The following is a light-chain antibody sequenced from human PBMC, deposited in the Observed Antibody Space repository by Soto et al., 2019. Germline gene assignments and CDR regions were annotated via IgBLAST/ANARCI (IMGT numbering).Light chain of an antibody. CDR1: SSNIGAGYD. J-gene: IGLJ1*01. V-gene: IGLV1-40*01. Sequence: QSVLTQPPSVSGAPGQRVTISCTGSSSNIGAGYDVHWYQQLPGTAPKLLIYGNSNRPSGVPDRFSGSKSGTSASLAITGLQAEDGADYYGQSYDRSLSGYVFGTGTKLTVL. CDR3: QSYDRSLSGYV. CDR2: GNS.